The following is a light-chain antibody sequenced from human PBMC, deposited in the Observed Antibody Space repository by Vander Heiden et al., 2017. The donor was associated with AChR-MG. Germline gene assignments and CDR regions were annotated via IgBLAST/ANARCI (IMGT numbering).Light chain of an antibody. CDR1: QSNADH. CDR2: SAS. V-gene: IGKV3-15*01. CDR3: QQGSELLT. J-gene: IGKJ1*01. Sequence: IVMTPPPASVSVSPAEIATLACRASQSNADHSDWYKQRHGQAPRLLIYSASVRATNIPPRFSGCGSGTEFTLTIRDLQSEDFAVYSWQQGSELLTFGQGTKVE.